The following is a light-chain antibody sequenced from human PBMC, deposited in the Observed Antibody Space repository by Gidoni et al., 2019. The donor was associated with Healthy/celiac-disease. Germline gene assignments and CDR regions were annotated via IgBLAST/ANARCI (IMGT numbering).Light chain of an antibody. Sequence: QSALTQPPSASGSPGQSVTISCTGTSSDVGGYNYVSWYQQHLGKAPNLMIYEVSKRPSGVPDRFSGSKSGNTASLTVSGLQAEDEADYYCSSYAGSNNYVVFGGGTKLTVL. CDR2: EVS. V-gene: IGLV2-8*01. J-gene: IGLJ2*01. CDR3: SSYAGSNNYVV. CDR1: SSDVGGYNY.